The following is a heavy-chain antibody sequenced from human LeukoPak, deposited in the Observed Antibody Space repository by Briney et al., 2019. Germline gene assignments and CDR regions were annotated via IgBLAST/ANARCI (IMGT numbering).Heavy chain of an antibody. V-gene: IGHV3-30*03. CDR1: GFTFSSYG. J-gene: IGHJ4*02. CDR3: ATTTPYYGSGNITDY. Sequence: GGSLRLSCAASGFTFSSYGMHWVRQAPGKGLEWVAVISYDGSNKYYADSVKGRFAISRDNSKNTLYLQMNSLRAEDTAVYYCATTTPYYGSGNITDYWGQGTLVTVSS. CDR2: ISYDGSNK. D-gene: IGHD3-10*01.